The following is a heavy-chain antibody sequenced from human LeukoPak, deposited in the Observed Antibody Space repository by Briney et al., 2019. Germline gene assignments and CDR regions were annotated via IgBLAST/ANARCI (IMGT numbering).Heavy chain of an antibody. CDR1: GFTLCGYA. CDR2: LRLNSGSI. D-gene: IGHD2-8*02. CDR3: AKDEFVASDFTGAFDI. V-gene: IGHV3-9*03. Sequence: STAAAGFTLCGYAMHWGRPLPGEGLGGGIGLRLNSGSIGYADSVKGRFTVSRDNAKNSLYLQMNSLRAEDMALYYCAKDEFVASDFTGAFDIWGQGTMVTVSS. J-gene: IGHJ3*02.